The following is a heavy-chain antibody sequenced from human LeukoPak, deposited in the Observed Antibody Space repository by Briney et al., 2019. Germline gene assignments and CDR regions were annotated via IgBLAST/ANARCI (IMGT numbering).Heavy chain of an antibody. J-gene: IGHJ6*03. CDR2: IYHSGST. V-gene: IGHV4-38-2*02. CDR1: GYSISSGYY. Sequence: PSETLSLTCTVSGYSISSGYYWGWIRQPPGKGLEWIGSIYHSGSTYYNPSLKSRVTISVDTSKNQFSLKLSSVTAADTAVYYCARHGLNYYYYYYMDVWGKGTTVTISS. D-gene: IGHD3-22*01. CDR3: ARHGLNYYYYYYMDV.